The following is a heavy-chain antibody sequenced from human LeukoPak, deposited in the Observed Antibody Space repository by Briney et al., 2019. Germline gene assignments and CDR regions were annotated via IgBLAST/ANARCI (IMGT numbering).Heavy chain of an antibody. D-gene: IGHD3-22*01. J-gene: IGHJ5*02. Sequence: KASETLSLTCTVSGGSISSYSWSWIRQAPGKGLEWIGYIYYSGSTTYNPSLKSRVTISVDTSKTQFSLKLNSVTAAATAVYYCARDQIDSSGYYYSNGFDPWGQGTLVTVSS. CDR2: IYYSGST. V-gene: IGHV4-59*01. CDR3: ARDQIDSSGYYYSNGFDP. CDR1: GGSISSYS.